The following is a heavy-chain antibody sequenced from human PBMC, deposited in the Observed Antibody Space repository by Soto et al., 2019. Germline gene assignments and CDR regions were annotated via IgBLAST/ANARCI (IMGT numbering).Heavy chain of an antibody. Sequence: GGSLRLSCAASGFTVSSNYMSWVRQAPGKGLEWVSVIYSGGSTYYADSVKGRFTISRHNSKNTLYLQMNSLRAEDTAVYYCAARPRYCSSTSCYVQGSLDYWGQGTLVTVSS. CDR1: GFTVSSNY. CDR2: IYSGGST. CDR3: AARPRYCSSTSCYVQGSLDY. V-gene: IGHV3-53*04. D-gene: IGHD2-2*01. J-gene: IGHJ4*02.